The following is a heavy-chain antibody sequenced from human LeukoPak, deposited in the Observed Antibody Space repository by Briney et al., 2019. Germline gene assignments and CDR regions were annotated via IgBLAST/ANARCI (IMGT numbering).Heavy chain of an antibody. D-gene: IGHD6-19*01. CDR3: ARDIGIKWLVRLAH. Sequence: GGSLRLSCAASGFTFSSYGMHWVRQAPGKGLEWVALISYDGSNKYYADSVKGRFTISRDNSKNTLYLQMNSLRGEDTAVYYCARDIGIKWLVRLAHWGQGTLVTVSS. V-gene: IGHV3-30*03. CDR1: GFTFSSYG. J-gene: IGHJ5*02. CDR2: ISYDGSNK.